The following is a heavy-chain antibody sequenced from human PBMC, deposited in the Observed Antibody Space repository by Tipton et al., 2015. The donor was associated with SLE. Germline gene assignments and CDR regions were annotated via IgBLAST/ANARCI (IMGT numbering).Heavy chain of an antibody. J-gene: IGHJ3*02. CDR1: GGSFSGYY. V-gene: IGHV4-34*01. D-gene: IGHD3-3*01. CDR2: INHGRST. Sequence: TLSLTCAVYGGSFSGYYWTWIRQPPGKGLEWIGEINHGRSTNYNPSLKSRVTISVDTSKKQFSLKLSSVTAADTAVYYCARVKNYDFWSGWAAFDIWGQGTMVTVSS. CDR3: ARVKNYDFWSGWAAFDI.